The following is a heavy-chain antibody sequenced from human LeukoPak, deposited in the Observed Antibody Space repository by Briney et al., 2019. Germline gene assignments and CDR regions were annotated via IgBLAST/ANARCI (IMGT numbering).Heavy chain of an antibody. CDR1: GFTVSSIH. D-gene: IGHD3-22*01. J-gene: IGHJ3*02. Sequence: GGSLRLSCAASGFTVSSIHMVWVRQAPGKGLEWVSVTYTGGNSYYADSVKGRFITSRDISKNTLYLQMNSLRAEDSALYYCARGGRGSAAVVAPRSFDIWGQGTMVTVSS. CDR3: ARGGRGSAAVVAPRSFDI. V-gene: IGHV3-53*01. CDR2: TYTGGNS.